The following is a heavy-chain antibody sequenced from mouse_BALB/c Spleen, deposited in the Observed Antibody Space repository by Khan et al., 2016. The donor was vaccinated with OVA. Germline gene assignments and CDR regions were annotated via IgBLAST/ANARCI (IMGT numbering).Heavy chain of an antibody. Sequence: EVELVESGGGSVKPGGSLKLSCAVSGFTFSSYVMSWVHQTPEKRLEWVTSISSGGSTYYSDSVKGRFTISRDNARNIVYLQMSSLRSEDMAMYYCAREAYRYDEYYFDYWGQGTTLTVSS. CDR1: GFTFSSYV. CDR3: AREAYRYDEYYFDY. D-gene: IGHD2-14*01. CDR2: ISSGGST. J-gene: IGHJ2*01. V-gene: IGHV5-6-5*01.